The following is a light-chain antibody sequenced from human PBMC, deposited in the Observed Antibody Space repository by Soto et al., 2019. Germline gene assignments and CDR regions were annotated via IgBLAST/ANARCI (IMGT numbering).Light chain of an antibody. CDR2: AAS. Sequence: DIQMTQSPSSLSASVGDRVTITCRASQSISSYLNWYQQKPGKAPKLLIYAASSLQSGVPSRFSGSGSGTDFARIISRLLPEDFASYYCQQSYSTSRLTFGGGTKVEIK. V-gene: IGKV1-39*01. CDR1: QSISSY. CDR3: QQSYSTSRLT. J-gene: IGKJ4*01.